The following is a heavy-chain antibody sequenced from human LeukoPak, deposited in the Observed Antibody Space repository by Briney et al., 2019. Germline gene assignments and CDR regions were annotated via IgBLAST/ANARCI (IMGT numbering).Heavy chain of an antibody. CDR3: AGSYYDSSGYYHGDY. CDR2: ISSSSSYI. CDR1: GFTFSSYS. D-gene: IGHD3-22*01. V-gene: IGHV3-21*01. Sequence: GGSLRLSCAASGFTFSSYSMNWVRQVPGKGLEWVSSISSSSSYIYYADSVKGRFTISRDNAKNSLYLQMNSLRAEDTAVYYCAGSYYDSSGYYHGDYWGQGTLVTVSS. J-gene: IGHJ4*02.